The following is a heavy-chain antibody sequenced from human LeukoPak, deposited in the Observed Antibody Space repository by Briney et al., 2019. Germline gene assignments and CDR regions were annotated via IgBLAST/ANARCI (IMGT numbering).Heavy chain of an antibody. CDR2: ISSSSSTI. CDR3: ARDRGGDYDFWSGTSPYDY. V-gene: IGHV3-48*01. J-gene: IGHJ4*02. CDR1: GFTFSSYS. D-gene: IGHD3-3*01. Sequence: GGSLRLSCAASGFTFSSYSMNWVRQAPGKGLEWVSYISSSSSTIYYADSVKGRFTISRDNAKNSLYLQMNSLRAEDTAVYYCARDRGGDYDFWSGTSPYDYWGQGTLVTVSS.